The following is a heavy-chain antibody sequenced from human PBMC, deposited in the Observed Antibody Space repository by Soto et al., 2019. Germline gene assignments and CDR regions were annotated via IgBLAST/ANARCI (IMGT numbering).Heavy chain of an antibody. V-gene: IGHV4-30-2*01. Sequence: SETLSLTCAVSGGSISSGGYSWSWIRQPPGKGLERIGYIYHSGSTYYNPSLKSQVTISVDRSKNQFSLKLSSVTAADTAVYYCARVPDRWGQGTLVTVS. CDR2: IYHSGST. CDR3: ARVPDR. J-gene: IGHJ5*02. CDR1: GGSISSGGYS. D-gene: IGHD2-2*01.